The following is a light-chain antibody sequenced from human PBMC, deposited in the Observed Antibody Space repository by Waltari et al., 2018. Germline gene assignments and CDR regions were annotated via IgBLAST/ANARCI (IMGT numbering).Light chain of an antibody. CDR3: SSYAGSNYVA. Sequence: QSALTQPPSASGSPGQSVTIPCTGTSSDIVGYNYVSWYQQRPGKAPKLLIYEVTKRPSGVPDRFSGSKSANTASLTVSGLQAEDEADYYCSSYAGSNYVAFGGGTKLTVL. J-gene: IGLJ2*01. CDR2: EVT. CDR1: SSDIVGYNY. V-gene: IGLV2-8*01.